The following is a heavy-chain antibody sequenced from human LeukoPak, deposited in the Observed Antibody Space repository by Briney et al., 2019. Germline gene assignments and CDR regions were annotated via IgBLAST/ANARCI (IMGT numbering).Heavy chain of an antibody. J-gene: IGHJ6*02. CDR3: AGPITIFGVGSDDYGMDV. CDR2: ISSSSSYI. V-gene: IGHV3-21*01. D-gene: IGHD3-3*01. Sequence: GGSLRLSCAASGFTFSSYSMNWVRQAPGKRLEWVSSISSSSSYIYYADSVKGRFTISRDNAKNSLYLQMNSLRAEGTAVYYCAGPITIFGVGSDDYGMDVWGQGTTVTVSS. CDR1: GFTFSSYS.